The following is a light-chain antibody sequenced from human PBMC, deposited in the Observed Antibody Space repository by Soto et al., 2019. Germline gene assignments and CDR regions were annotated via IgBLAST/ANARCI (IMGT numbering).Light chain of an antibody. Sequence: EIVLTQSPATLSLTPGERATLSCRASQSVSSYLAWYQQKPGQAPRLLIYDASNRATGIPARFIGSGSGTDYTLTISSLEPEDFAVYYCQQRSNWRGVTFGGGTKVEIK. J-gene: IGKJ4*01. CDR3: QQRSNWRGVT. V-gene: IGKV3-11*01. CDR2: DAS. CDR1: QSVSSY.